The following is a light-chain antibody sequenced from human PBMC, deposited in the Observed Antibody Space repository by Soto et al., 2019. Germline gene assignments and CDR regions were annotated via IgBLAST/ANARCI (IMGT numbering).Light chain of an antibody. Sequence: IVLTQSPGTLSLSPGETATFSCRASQTVSASYLAWYQHKPGQSPRLLIYGATNRIIGIPDRFSGTVSGTDFTLTISRVESEDFAVYYCQLYGVSSPRITFGQGTRLEIK. CDR2: GAT. J-gene: IGKJ5*01. CDR1: QTVSASY. CDR3: QLYGVSSPRIT. V-gene: IGKV3-20*01.